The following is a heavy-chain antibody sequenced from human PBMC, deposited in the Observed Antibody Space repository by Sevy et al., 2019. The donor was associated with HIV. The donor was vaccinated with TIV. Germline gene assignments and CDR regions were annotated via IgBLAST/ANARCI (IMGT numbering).Heavy chain of an antibody. CDR1: GFTFSGSA. J-gene: IGHJ1*01. CDR2: IRSKANSYAT. Sequence: GGSLRLSCAASGFTFSGSAMHWVRQASGKGLEWVGRIRSKANSYATAYAASVKGRFTISRDDSKNTAYLQMNSLKTEDTAVYYCIMSRYYGSGSYNAEYFQHWGQGTLVTVSS. D-gene: IGHD3-10*01. CDR3: IMSRYYGSGSYNAEYFQH. V-gene: IGHV3-73*01.